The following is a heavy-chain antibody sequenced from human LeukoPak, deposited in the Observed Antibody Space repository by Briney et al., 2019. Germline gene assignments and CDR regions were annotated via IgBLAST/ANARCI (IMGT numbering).Heavy chain of an antibody. Sequence: GGSLRLSCAASGFTVSNKYMSWVRQAPGKGLGWVSSISSSSNYIYYADSVKGRFTISRDNAKNSLYLQMNSLRAEDTAVYYCAREAAAAGIDYWGQGTLVTVSS. CDR3: AREAAAAGIDY. V-gene: IGHV3-21*01. CDR2: ISSSSNYI. CDR1: GFTVSNKY. J-gene: IGHJ4*02. D-gene: IGHD6-13*01.